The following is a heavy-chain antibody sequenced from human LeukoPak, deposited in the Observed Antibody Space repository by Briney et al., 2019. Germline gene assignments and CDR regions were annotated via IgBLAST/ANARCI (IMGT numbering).Heavy chain of an antibody. CDR3: ARASGSYQDAFDI. Sequence: GGSLRLSPAPSGFTFSTYSTNCVRQAPGKGLWWVSSISYTSGYIYYADSAKGRFTISRDNAKNSLFLQMNSLRAEDAAVYYCARASGSYQDAFDIWGQGTMVTVSS. J-gene: IGHJ3*02. D-gene: IGHD1-26*01. CDR2: ISYTSGYI. V-gene: IGHV3-21*01. CDR1: GFTFSTYS.